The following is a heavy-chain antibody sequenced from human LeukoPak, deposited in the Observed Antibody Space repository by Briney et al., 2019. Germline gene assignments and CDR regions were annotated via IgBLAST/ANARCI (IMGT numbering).Heavy chain of an antibody. CDR1: GFTFDGYG. V-gene: IGHV3-20*04. CDR2: VTWNGGRT. J-gene: IGHJ4*02. Sequence: PGGSLRLSCAASGFTFDGYGMSWVRQAPGKGLEWVSGVTWNGGRTGYADSVKGRFTISRDSAKKSLYLQMNSLRAEDTALYYCARDPTEGFEELLSPPDYWGQGTLVTVSS. CDR3: ARDPTEGFEELLSPPDY. D-gene: IGHD3-10*01.